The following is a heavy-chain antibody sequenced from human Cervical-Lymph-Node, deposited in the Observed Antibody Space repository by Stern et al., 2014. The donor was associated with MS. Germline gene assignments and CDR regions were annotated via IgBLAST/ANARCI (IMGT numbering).Heavy chain of an antibody. J-gene: IGHJ5*02. V-gene: IGHV3-21*01. Sequence: EVQLVESGGGLVTPGGSLRLSCAASGFNFSTSSMNWVRQAPGTGLEWVSFISQREDTINIADTVKSRFTISRDNAKNSLYLQLNSLRVRETAVYFCASTDGWFDRWGQGTLVTVSS. CDR3: ASTDGWFDR. CDR1: GFNFSTSS. D-gene: IGHD5-24*01. CDR2: ISQREDTI.